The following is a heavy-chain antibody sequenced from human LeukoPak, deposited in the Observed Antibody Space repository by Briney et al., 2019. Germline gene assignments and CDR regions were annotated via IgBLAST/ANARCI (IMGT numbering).Heavy chain of an antibody. CDR2: ISGSGGST. Sequence: GGSLRLSCAASGFTFNSYAMSWVRQAPGKGLECVSAISGSGGSTYYADSVKGRFTISRDNSKNTLYLQMNSLRAEDTAVYYCAKDRGIISDYWGQGTLVTVSS. CDR1: GFTFNSYA. J-gene: IGHJ4*02. D-gene: IGHD3-10*01. V-gene: IGHV3-23*01. CDR3: AKDRGIISDY.